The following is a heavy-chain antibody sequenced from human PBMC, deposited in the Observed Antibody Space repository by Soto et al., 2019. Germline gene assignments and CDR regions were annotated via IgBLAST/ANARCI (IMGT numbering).Heavy chain of an antibody. J-gene: IGHJ6*02. D-gene: IGHD6-19*01. CDR3: SRFIMVGGWFDPNYYHGMDV. CDR2: ISGYNGNT. V-gene: IGHV1-18*01. CDR1: GYTFSSYG. Sequence: QVQLVQSGAEVKKPGASVTVSCKTSGYTFSSYGINWVRQAPGQGLEWMGWISGYNGNTNYAQTVQGRVTMTTDTSTGTVYMELRSLKSDDTAIYYCSRFIMVGGWFDPNYYHGMDVWGQGPTVTVSS.